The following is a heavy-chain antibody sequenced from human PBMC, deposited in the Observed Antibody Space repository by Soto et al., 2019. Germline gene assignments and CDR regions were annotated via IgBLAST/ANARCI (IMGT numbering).Heavy chain of an antibody. CDR3: ARSLIQLDIAARLEHYYFDY. Sequence: GGSLRLSCAASGFTFSDYYMSWIRQAPGKGLEWVSYISSSGSTIYYADSVKGRFTISRDNAKNSLYLQMNSLRAEDTAVYYCARSLIQLDIAARLEHYYFDYWGQGTLVTVSS. CDR1: GFTFSDYY. V-gene: IGHV3-11*01. CDR2: ISSSGSTI. J-gene: IGHJ4*02. D-gene: IGHD6-6*01.